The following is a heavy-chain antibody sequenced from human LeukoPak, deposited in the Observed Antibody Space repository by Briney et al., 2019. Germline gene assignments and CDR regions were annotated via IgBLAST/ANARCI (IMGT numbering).Heavy chain of an antibody. J-gene: IGHJ6*03. V-gene: IGHV1-18*01. CDR1: GYTFTSYD. Sequence: ASVKVSCKASGYTFTSYDINWVRQAPGQGLEWMGWISSDNGNPKYAQKFQGRITMTTDTSTSTAYMELRSLRSDDTAVYYCARSCCTNGAYYFYMDVWGKGTTVTVS. CDR3: ARSCCTNGAYYFYMDV. D-gene: IGHD2-8*01. CDR2: ISSDNGNP.